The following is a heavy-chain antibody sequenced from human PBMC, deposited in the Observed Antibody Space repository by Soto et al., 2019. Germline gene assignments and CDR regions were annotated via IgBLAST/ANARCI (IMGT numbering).Heavy chain of an antibody. CDR1: GYTFTSYG. V-gene: IGHV1-18*01. CDR2: ISAYNGNT. D-gene: IGHD6-19*01. Sequence: ASVKVSCKASGYTFTSYGISWVRQAPGQGLEWMGWISAYNGNTNYAQKLQGRVTMTTDTSTSTAYMELRSLRSDDTAVYYCARDAPLIAVAGTLDYWGQGTLVTVSS. CDR3: ARDAPLIAVAGTLDY. J-gene: IGHJ4*02.